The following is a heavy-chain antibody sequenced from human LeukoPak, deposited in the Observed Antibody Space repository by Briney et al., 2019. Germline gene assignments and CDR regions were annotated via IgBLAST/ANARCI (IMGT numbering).Heavy chain of an antibody. J-gene: IGHJ5*02. CDR1: GYTFTGYY. V-gene: IGHV1-2*02. D-gene: IGHD1-26*01. CDR3: ARERRAIVGATADWFDP. Sequence: GASVKVSCKASGYTFTGYYMHWVRQAPGQGLEWMGWINPNSGGTNYAQKFQGRVTMTRDTSISTAYVELSRLRSDDTAVYYCARERRAIVGATADWFDPWGQGTLVTVSS. CDR2: INPNSGGT.